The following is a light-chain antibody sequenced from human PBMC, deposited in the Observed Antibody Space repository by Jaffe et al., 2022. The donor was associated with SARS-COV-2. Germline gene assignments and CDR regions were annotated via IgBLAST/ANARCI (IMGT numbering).Light chain of an antibody. CDR1: QTAGGY. Sequence: DIQMTQSPSSLSASVGDRVTITCRASQTAGGYLNWYQQKPGRVPNLLIYGASTLHSGVPSRFSGGGFGTDFTLTISSLQPEDFATYYCEQTYSRPYTFGQGTKLQI. CDR3: EQTYSRPYT. J-gene: IGKJ2*01. V-gene: IGKV1-39*01. CDR2: GAS.